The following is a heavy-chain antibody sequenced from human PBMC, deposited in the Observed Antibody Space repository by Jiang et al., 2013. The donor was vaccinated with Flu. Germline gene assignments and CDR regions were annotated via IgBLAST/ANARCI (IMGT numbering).Heavy chain of an antibody. CDR1: GYTLTELS. J-gene: IGHJ3*02. CDR2: FDPEDGET. Sequence: GAEVKKPGASVKVSCKVSGYTLTELSMHWVRQAPGKGLEWMGGFDPEDGETIYAQKFQGRVTMTEDTSTDTAYMELSSLRSEDTAVYYCATERVMSVGATRVLAFDIWGQGTMVTVSS. V-gene: IGHV1-24*01. D-gene: IGHD1-26*01. CDR3: ATERVMSVGATRVLAFDI.